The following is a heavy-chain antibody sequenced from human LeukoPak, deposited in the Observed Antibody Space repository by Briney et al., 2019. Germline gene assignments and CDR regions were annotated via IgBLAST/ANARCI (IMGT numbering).Heavy chain of an antibody. CDR2: INPSGGST. Sequence: EASVTVSCKASGYTFTSYCMHWVRQAPGQGLEWMGIINPSGGSTSYAQKFQGRVTMTRDTSTSTVYMELSSLRSEDTAVYYCARDSSGWYYFDYWGQGTLVTVSS. D-gene: IGHD6-19*01. CDR3: ARDSSGWYYFDY. J-gene: IGHJ4*02. V-gene: IGHV1-46*01. CDR1: GYTFTSYC.